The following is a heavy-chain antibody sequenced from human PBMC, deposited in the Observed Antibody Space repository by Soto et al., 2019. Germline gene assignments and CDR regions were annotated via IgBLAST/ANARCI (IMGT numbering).Heavy chain of an antibody. CDR2: ISSSSSYI. CDR1: GFTFSSYS. V-gene: IGHV3-21*01. D-gene: IGHD3-22*01. J-gene: IGHJ4*02. CDR3: ARGGREYYYDSSGYYYHTFDY. Sequence: GGSLRLSCAASGFTFSSYSMNWVRQAPGKGLEWVSSISSSSSYIYYADSVKGRFTISRDNAKNSLYLQMNSLRAEDTAVYYCARGGREYYYDSSGYYYHTFDYWGQGTLVTVSS.